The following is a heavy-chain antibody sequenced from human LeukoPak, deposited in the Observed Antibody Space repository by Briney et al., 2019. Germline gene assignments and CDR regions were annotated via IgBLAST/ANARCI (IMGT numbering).Heavy chain of an antibody. CDR1: GGSFSGYY. CDR3: ARGYWNYVYYYYYYMDV. J-gene: IGHJ6*03. CDR2: INHSGST. D-gene: IGHD1-7*01. V-gene: IGHV4-34*01. Sequence: SETLSLTCAVYGGSFSGYYWSWIRQPPGKGLEWIGEINHSGSTNYNPSLKSRVTISVDTSKNQFSLKLSSVTAADTAVYYCARGYWNYVYYYYYYMDVWGKGTTVTVSS.